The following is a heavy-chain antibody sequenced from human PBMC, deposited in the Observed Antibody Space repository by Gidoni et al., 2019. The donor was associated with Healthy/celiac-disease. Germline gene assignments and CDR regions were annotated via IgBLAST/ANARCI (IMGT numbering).Heavy chain of an antibody. CDR3: ARALSIAAAGNIGY. D-gene: IGHD6-13*01. CDR2: INAGNGNT. J-gene: IGHJ4*02. CDR1: GYTFTSYA. V-gene: IGHV1-3*01. Sequence: EVKKPGASVKVSCKASGYTFTSYAMHWVRQAPGQRLEWMGWINAGNGNTKYSQKFQGRVTITRDTSASTAYMELSSLRSEDTAVYYCARALSIAAAGNIGYWGQGTLVTVSS.